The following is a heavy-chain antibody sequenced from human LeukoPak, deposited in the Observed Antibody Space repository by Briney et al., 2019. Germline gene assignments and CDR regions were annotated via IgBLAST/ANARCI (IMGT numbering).Heavy chain of an antibody. CDR2: IYYSGST. CDR3: ARGVKAYYDFWSGYYTCRYFDY. CDR1: GGSISSSSYY. D-gene: IGHD3-3*01. V-gene: IGHV4-61*01. Sequence: SETLSLTCTVSGGSISSSSYYWSWIRQPPGKGLEWIGYIYYSGSTNYNPSLKSRVTISVDTSKNQFSLKLSSVTAADTAVYYCARGVKAYYDFWSGYYTCRYFDYWGQGTLVTVSS. J-gene: IGHJ4*02.